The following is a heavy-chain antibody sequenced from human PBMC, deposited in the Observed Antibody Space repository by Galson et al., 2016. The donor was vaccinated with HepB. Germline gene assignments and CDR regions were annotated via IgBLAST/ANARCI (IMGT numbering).Heavy chain of an antibody. Sequence: SLRLSCAASGFTFGVYGMHWVRQAPGKGLEWVAVIWFDGSNKYYAYSVKGRFTITRGNSKNTLYLQMNGLRAEDTAVYYCAREELIAAPTIDDWGQGTLVTVSS. J-gene: IGHJ4*02. CDR3: AREELIAAPTIDD. V-gene: IGHV3-33*01. CDR2: IWFDGSNK. CDR1: GFTFGVYG. D-gene: IGHD6-6*01.